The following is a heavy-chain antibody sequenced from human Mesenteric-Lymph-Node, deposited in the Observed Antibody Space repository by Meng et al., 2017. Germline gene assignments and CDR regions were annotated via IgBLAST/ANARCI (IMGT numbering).Heavy chain of an antibody. D-gene: IGHD5-18*01. J-gene: IGHJ6*01. CDR2: ISSSSSYI. CDR1: GFTFSSYS. V-gene: IGHV3-21*01. Sequence: GESLKISCAASGFTFSSYSMNWVRQAPGKGLEWVSSISSSSSYIYYADSVKGRFTISRDNAKNSLYLQMNSLRAEDTAVYYCARRGSGYSYGQPGNYYYYYGMDVWGQGNMVTCSS. CDR3: ARRGSGYSYGQPGNYYYYYGMDV.